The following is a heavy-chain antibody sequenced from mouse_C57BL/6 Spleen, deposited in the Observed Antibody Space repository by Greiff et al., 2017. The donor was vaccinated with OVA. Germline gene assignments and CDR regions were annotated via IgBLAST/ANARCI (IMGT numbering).Heavy chain of an antibody. CDR2: INPSNGGT. D-gene: IGHD1-1*01. V-gene: IGHV1-53*01. Sequence: QVQLQQPGTELVKPGASVKLSCKASGYTFTSYWLHWVTPRPGPGLAWIGNINPSNGGTNYNEKFKSQATLPVDKSSSTAYRQRSSRTSEDAAVYYCARGTTVGDWDFDVWGTGTTVTVSS. CDR3: ARGTTVGDWDFDV. CDR1: GYTFTSYW. J-gene: IGHJ1*03.